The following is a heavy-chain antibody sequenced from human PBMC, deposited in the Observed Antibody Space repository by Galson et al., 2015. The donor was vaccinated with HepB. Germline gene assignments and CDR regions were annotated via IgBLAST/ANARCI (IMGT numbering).Heavy chain of an antibody. CDR2: IKQDGSEK. CDR3: ARVGGDGQWLVLGYFDY. V-gene: IGHV3-7*03. Sequence: SLRLSCAASGFTFSSYWMSWVRQAPGKGLEWVANIKQDGSEKYYVDSVKGRFTISRDNAKNSLYLQMNSLRAEDTAVYYCARVGGDGQWLVLGYFDYWGQGTLVTVSS. D-gene: IGHD6-19*01. CDR1: GFTFSSYW. J-gene: IGHJ4*02.